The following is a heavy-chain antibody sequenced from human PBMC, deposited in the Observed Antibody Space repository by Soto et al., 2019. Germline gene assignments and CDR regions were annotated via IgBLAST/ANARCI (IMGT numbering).Heavy chain of an antibody. CDR3: AGLGQRGSGSPTHDDWYFDL. CDR1: GGSISSSSYY. D-gene: IGHD3-10*01. Sequence: SETLSLTCTVSGGSISSSSYYWGWIRQPPGKGLEWIGSIYYSGSTYYNPSLKSRVTISVDTSKNQFSLKLSSVTAAGTAVYYCAGLGQRGSGSPTHDDWYFDLWGRGTLVTVSS. V-gene: IGHV4-39*01. J-gene: IGHJ2*01. CDR2: IYYSGST.